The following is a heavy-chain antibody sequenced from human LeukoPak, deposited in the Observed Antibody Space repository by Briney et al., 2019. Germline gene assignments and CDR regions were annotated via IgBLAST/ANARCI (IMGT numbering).Heavy chain of an antibody. Sequence: GESLKISCKGSGYSFTSYWIGWVRQMPGKGLERMGIIYPGDSDTRYSPSFQGQVTISADKSISTAYLQWSSLKASDTAMYYCARPQRVNYYDSSGYYEGAFDIWGQGTMVTVSS. CDR3: ARPQRVNYYDSSGYYEGAFDI. CDR1: GYSFTSYW. V-gene: IGHV5-51*01. J-gene: IGHJ3*02. CDR2: IYPGDSDT. D-gene: IGHD3-22*01.